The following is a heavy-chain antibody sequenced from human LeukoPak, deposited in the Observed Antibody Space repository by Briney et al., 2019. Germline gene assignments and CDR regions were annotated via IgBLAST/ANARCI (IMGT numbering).Heavy chain of an antibody. V-gene: IGHV1-46*01. CDR1: GYTFTSYY. CDR3: ARARNKVVVTATAADFDY. Sequence: ASVKVSCKASGYTFTSYYMHWVRQAPGQGLEWMGIINPSGGSKSYAQKFQGRVTMTRDTSTSTVYMELSSLRSEDTALYYCARARNKVVVTATAADFDYWGQGTLVTVSS. D-gene: IGHD2-21*02. CDR2: INPSGGSK. J-gene: IGHJ4*02.